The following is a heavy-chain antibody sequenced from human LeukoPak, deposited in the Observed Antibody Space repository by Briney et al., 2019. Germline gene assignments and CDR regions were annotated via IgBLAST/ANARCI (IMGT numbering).Heavy chain of an antibody. CDR1: GGTFSSYA. D-gene: IGHD3-22*01. V-gene: IGHV1-69*13. J-gene: IGHJ4*02. Sequence: ASVKVSCKASGGTFSSYAISWVRRAPGQGLEWMGGIIPIFGTANYAQKFQGRVTITADESTSTAYMELSSLRSEDTAVYYCARERYYYDSSGLRAGDFDYWGQGTLVTVSS. CDR3: ARERYYYDSSGLRAGDFDY. CDR2: IIPIFGTA.